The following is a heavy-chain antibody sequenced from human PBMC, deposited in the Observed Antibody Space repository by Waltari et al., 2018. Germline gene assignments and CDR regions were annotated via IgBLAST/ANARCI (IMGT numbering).Heavy chain of an antibody. V-gene: IGHV4-4*02. D-gene: IGHD2-21*02. Sequence: QVQLQESGPGLVKPSGTLSLTCAVSGGSISSSNWWSWVRQPPGKGLEWIGEIYHSGSTNYNPSLKSRVTISVDKSKNQFSLKLSSVTAADTAVYYCARVERVVTPSDYYYGMDVWGQGTTVTVSS. CDR3: ARVERVVTPSDYYYGMDV. CDR1: GGSISSSNW. J-gene: IGHJ6*02. CDR2: IYHSGST.